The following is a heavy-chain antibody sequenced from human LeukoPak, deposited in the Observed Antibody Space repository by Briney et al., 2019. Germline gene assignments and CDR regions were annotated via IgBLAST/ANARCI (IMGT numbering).Heavy chain of an antibody. D-gene: IGHD3-10*01. CDR3: ARGGPYGLGRYFDY. Sequence: ASVKVSCKASGYTFTSYYMHWVRQAPGQGLEWMGIINPSGVSTTYAQKFQGRVTMTRDKSTSTVYMEVSRLRSEDTAVYYCARGGPYGLGRYFDYWGQGTLVTVSS. CDR2: INPSGVST. CDR1: GYTFTSYY. V-gene: IGHV1-46*01. J-gene: IGHJ4*02.